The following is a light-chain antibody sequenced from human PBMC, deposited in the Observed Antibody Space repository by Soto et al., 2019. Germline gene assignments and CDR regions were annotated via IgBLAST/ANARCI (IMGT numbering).Light chain of an antibody. CDR2: GAS. CDR1: QSVSSSS. J-gene: IGKJ1*01. V-gene: IGKV3-20*01. Sequence: DIVLRQSPGTLCLSPGERATLSCRASQSVSSSSLAWYQQKPGQAPRLLIYGASSRATGIPGTFSGSGSGTDFTLTISRLEPEDVAVYYCQQYEAVVTFGQGTKV. CDR3: QQYEAVVT.